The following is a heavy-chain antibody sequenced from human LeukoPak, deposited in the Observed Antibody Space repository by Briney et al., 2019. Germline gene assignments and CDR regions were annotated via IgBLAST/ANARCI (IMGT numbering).Heavy chain of an antibody. CDR3: ARFPRGADYYGSSGYPDY. CDR1: GYSFVGYG. CDR2: ISAYNGNT. V-gene: IGHV1-18*01. Sequence: ASVKVSCKASGYSFVGYGISWVRQAPGQGLEWMGWISAYNGNTNYAQKLQGRVTMTTDTSTSTAYMELRSLRSDDTAVYYCARFPRGADYYGSSGYPDYWGQGTLVTVSS. J-gene: IGHJ4*02. D-gene: IGHD3-22*01.